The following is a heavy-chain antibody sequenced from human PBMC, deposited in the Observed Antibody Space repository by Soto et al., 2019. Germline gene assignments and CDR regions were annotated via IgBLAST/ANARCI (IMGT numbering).Heavy chain of an antibody. Sequence: QVQLQESGPGLVKPSQTLSLTCTVSGGSIGSGGYYWSWIRQHPGKGLEWIGNIYYSGSTNYNPSLKSRVSISVDTSKNQFSLKLSSVTAADTAVYYCARDDDSRGFSGSFDYWGQGTLVTVSS. J-gene: IGHJ4*02. CDR1: GGSIGSGGYY. V-gene: IGHV4-31*03. CDR2: IYYSGST. CDR3: ARDDDSRGFSGSFDY. D-gene: IGHD3-22*01.